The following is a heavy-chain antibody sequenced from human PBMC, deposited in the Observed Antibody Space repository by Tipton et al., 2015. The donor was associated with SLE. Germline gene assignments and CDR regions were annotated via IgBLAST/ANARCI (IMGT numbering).Heavy chain of an antibody. Sequence: TLSLTCTVSGGSICSGGYYWSWIRPHPGKGLEWIGYIYYSGSTYYNPSLKSRVTISVDTSKNQFSLKLSSVTAADTAVYYCASSSGDRIYYFDYWGQGTLVTVSS. CDR2: IYYSGST. D-gene: IGHD1-26*01. CDR3: ASSSGDRIYYFDY. V-gene: IGHV4-31*03. CDR1: GGSICSGGYY. J-gene: IGHJ4*02.